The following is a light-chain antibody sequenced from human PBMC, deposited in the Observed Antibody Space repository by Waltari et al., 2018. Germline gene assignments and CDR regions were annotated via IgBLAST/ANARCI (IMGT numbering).Light chain of an antibody. CDR3: CSYAGSYTWV. CDR2: DVT. J-gene: IGLJ3*02. Sequence: QSALTQPRPVSGSPGQSVTISCTGTSSDVGGYHYVSWYQQHPGKAPKLMIYDVTKRPSGVPDRFSGSKSGNTASLTISGLQADDEADYYCCSYAGSYTWVFGGGTKLTVL. CDR1: SSDVGGYHY. V-gene: IGLV2-11*01.